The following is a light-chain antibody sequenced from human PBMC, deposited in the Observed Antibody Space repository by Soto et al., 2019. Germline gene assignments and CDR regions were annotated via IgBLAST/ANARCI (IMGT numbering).Light chain of an antibody. CDR2: LEGSGSY. CDR3: ETWDSNTRV. V-gene: IGLV4-60*03. Sequence: QSVLTQSSSASASLRSSVKLTCTLSSGHSSYIIAWHQQQPGKAPRYLMKLEGSGSYNKGSGVPDRFSGSSSGADRYLTISNLQSEDEADYYCETWDSNTRVFGGGTKVTVL. J-gene: IGLJ2*01. CDR1: SGHSSYI.